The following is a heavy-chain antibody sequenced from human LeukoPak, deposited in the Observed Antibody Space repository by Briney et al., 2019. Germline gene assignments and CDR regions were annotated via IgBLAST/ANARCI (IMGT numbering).Heavy chain of an antibody. CDR1: GFTFSRYS. J-gene: IGHJ6*03. V-gene: IGHV3-21*01. CDR3: ARDGSIPWGYYMDV. CDR2: ISTSSSYI. Sequence: GGSLRLSCAVSGFTFSRYSMNWVRQAPGKGLEWVSFISTSSSYIYYADSVKGRFTISRDNARNSLYLQMHSLRAEDTAVYYCARDGSIPWGYYMDVWGKGTTVTISS. D-gene: IGHD2-2*02.